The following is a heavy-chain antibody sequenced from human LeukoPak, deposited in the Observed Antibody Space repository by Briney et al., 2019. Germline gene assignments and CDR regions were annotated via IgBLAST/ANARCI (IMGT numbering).Heavy chain of an antibody. J-gene: IGHJ4*02. Sequence: GGSLRLSCAASGFSFSSYEMNWVRQAPGQGLEWVAYISSGGGTIYYTDSVKGRFTISRDDAKNSLYLQMNSLRTEDTALYYCAKDAGGRWPLYYFDYWGQGTLVTVSS. CDR2: ISSGGGTI. D-gene: IGHD1-26*01. CDR3: AKDAGGRWPLYYFDY. V-gene: IGHV3-48*03. CDR1: GFSFSSYE.